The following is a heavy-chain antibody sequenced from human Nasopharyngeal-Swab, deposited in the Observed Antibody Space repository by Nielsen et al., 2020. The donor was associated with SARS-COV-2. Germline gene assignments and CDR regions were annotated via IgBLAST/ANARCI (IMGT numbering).Heavy chain of an antibody. CDR2: IYPGDSDT. CDR3: ARLLKWDPDAFDI. D-gene: IGHD1-26*01. J-gene: IGHJ3*02. V-gene: IGHV5-51*01. Sequence: GESLKISCKGSGYSFTSYWIGRVRQMPGKGLEWMGIIYPGDSDTRYSPSFQGQVTISADKSISTAYLQWSSLKASDTAMYYCARLLKWDPDAFDIWGQGTMVTVSS. CDR1: GYSFTSYW.